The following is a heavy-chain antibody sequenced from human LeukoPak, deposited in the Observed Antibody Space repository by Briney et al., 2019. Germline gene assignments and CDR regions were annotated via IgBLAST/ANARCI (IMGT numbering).Heavy chain of an antibody. CDR3: ARASLNYGSGSYFGAEFDY. CDR2: INPSGGST. D-gene: IGHD1-26*01. Sequence: GASVKVSCKASGYTFTSYYMHWVRQAPGQGLEWMGIINPSGGSTSYAQKFQGRVTMTRDTSISTAYMELSRLRSDDTAVCYCARASLNYGSGSYFGAEFDYWGQGTLVTVSS. CDR1: GYTFTSYY. V-gene: IGHV1-46*01. J-gene: IGHJ4*02.